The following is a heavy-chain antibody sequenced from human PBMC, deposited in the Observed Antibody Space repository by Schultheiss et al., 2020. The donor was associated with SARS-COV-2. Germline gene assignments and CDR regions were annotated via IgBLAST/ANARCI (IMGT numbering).Heavy chain of an antibody. CDR3: ATGGRIYYYDSSGYSESI. D-gene: IGHD3-22*01. CDR2: INPNRGGT. V-gene: IGHV1-2*02. CDR1: GYTFAAYS. Sequence: ASVKVSCKASGYTFAAYSMHWVRQAPGQGLEWMGSINPNRGGTHFAQRFQGRVTLTRDTSISTAYMELSRLRSDDTAVYYCATGGRIYYYDSSGYSESIWGQGTMVTVSS. J-gene: IGHJ3*02.